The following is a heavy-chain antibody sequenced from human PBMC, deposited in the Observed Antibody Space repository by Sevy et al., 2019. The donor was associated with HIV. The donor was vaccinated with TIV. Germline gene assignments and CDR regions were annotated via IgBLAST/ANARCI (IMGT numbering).Heavy chain of an antibody. CDR3: ARDLPTIFGAADYYYYGMDV. V-gene: IGHV1-18*01. D-gene: IGHD3-3*01. Sequence: ASVKVSCKASGYTFTSYGISWVRQAPGQGLEWMGWISAYNGNTNYAQKLQGRVTMTTDTSTSTAYMELRSLRSDDTAMYYCARDLPTIFGAADYYYYGMDVWGQGTTVTVSS. CDR1: GYTFTSYG. CDR2: ISAYNGNT. J-gene: IGHJ6*02.